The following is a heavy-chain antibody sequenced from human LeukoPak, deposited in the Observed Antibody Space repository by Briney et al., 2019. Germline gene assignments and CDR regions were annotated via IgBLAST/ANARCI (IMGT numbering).Heavy chain of an antibody. D-gene: IGHD5-18*01. J-gene: IGHJ4*02. CDR1: GGSISSYY. Sequence: SETLSLTCTVSGGSISSYYWSWIRQPAGKGLEWIGRIYTSGRTNYNPSLKSRVTMSVDTSKNQFSPKLSSVTAADTAVYYCARGGYSYGSFDYWGQGTLVTVSS. CDR3: ARGGYSYGSFDY. V-gene: IGHV4-4*07. CDR2: IYTSGRT.